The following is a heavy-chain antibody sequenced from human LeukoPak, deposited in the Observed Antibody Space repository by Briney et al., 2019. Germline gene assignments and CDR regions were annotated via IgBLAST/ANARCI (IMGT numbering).Heavy chain of an antibody. CDR3: ARAPNSGYCSSTSCYAMYYFDY. CDR2: ISSSSSYI. V-gene: IGHV3-21*01. D-gene: IGHD2-2*01. Sequence: PGGSLRLSCAASGFTFSSYSMNWVRQAPWKGLEWVSPISSSSSYIYYADSVKGRFTLSRDNAKNSLYLQMNSLRAEDTAVYYCARAPNSGYCSSTSCYAMYYFDYWGQGTLVTVSS. CDR1: GFTFSSYS. J-gene: IGHJ4*02.